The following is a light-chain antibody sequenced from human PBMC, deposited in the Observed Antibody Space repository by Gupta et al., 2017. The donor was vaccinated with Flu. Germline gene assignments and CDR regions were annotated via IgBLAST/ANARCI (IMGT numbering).Light chain of an antibody. CDR3: QQRSNWPSIT. CDR2: DAS. CDR1: QSVSSY. J-gene: IGKJ4*01. V-gene: IGKV3-11*01. Sequence: EIVLTQSPATLSLSPGERATLSCRASQSVSSYLAWYQQKPGQAPRLLIYDASNRATGIPARFSGSECGTDFALTISSREPEDFAVYYCQQRSNWPSITFGGGTKLEIK.